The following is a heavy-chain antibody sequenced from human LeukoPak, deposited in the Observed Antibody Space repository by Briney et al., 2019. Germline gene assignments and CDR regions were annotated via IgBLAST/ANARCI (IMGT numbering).Heavy chain of an antibody. D-gene: IGHD6-19*01. CDR2: INPSGGST. V-gene: IGHV1-46*04. Sequence: ASVKFSCKASGYTFTSYYIHGVRQAPGQGLEWMGIINPSGGSTSYTQHLQGRVTMTRDTSTSTVYMELTSLRSEDTAVYYCARAVAAWGYFDYWGQGTLVTVSS. CDR1: GYTFTSYY. CDR3: ARAVAAWGYFDY. J-gene: IGHJ4*02.